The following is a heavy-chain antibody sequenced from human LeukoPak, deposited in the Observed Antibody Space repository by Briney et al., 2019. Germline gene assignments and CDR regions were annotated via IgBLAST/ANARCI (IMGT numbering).Heavy chain of an antibody. D-gene: IGHD2-21*02. CDR3: ARECGGDCYGMDV. CDR1: GYTFTGYY. J-gene: IGHJ6*02. CDR2: FNPSGGSA. V-gene: IGHV1-46*01. Sequence: ASVKVSCKASGYTFTGYYMHWVRQAPGQGLEWMGIFNPSGGSANYAKKFQGRVTMTRDRSTSTVYMELSSLRSEDTAVYYCARECGGDCYGMDVWGQGTTVTVSS.